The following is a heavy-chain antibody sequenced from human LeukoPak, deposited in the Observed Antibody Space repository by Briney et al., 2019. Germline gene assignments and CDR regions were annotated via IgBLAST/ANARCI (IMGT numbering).Heavy chain of an antibody. V-gene: IGHV1-2*06. Sequence: GASVKVSCKASGYTFTGYYMHWVRQAPGQGLEWMGRINPNSGGTNYAQKLPGRVTMTTDTSTSTAYMELWSLTSDDTAVYYCARDRGDYDYWGQGTLVTVSS. D-gene: IGHD4-17*01. CDR3: ARDRGDYDY. J-gene: IGHJ4*02. CDR2: INPNSGGT. CDR1: GYTFTGYY.